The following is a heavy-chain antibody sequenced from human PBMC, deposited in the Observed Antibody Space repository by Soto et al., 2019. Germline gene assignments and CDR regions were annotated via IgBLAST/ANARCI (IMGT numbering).Heavy chain of an antibody. D-gene: IGHD3-10*01. CDR1: GYTFTSYG. CDR2: ISAYNGNT. V-gene: IGHV1-18*01. J-gene: IGHJ6*02. Sequence: ASVKVSCKASGYTFTSYGISWVRQAPGQGLEWMGWISAYNGNTNYAQKLQGRVTMTTDTSTSTAYMELRSLRSDDTAVYYCARIRGYYYYYGMDVWGQGTTVTVSS. CDR3: ARIRGYYYYYGMDV.